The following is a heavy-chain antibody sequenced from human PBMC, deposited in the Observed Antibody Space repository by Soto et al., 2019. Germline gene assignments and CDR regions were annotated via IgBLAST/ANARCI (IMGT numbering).Heavy chain of an antibody. Sequence: QVQLVESGGGVVQPGRSLRLSCAASGFNFSSYGMHWVRQAPGKGLEWVAVIWYDGSNKYYADSVKGRFTISRDNSKNPLYLQMNSLRAEDTAVYYCARDGYSRGWCSRYFYLWCRGTRVTVSS. CDR3: ARDGYSRGWCSRYFYL. CDR1: GFNFSSYG. J-gene: IGHJ2*01. V-gene: IGHV3-33*01. CDR2: IWYDGSNK. D-gene: IGHD6-19*01.